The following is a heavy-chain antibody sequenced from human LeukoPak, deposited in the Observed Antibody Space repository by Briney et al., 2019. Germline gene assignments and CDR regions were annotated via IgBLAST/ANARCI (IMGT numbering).Heavy chain of an antibody. CDR3: AKAPSSMGVAAAGTDYMDV. V-gene: IGHV3-74*01. D-gene: IGHD6-13*01. J-gene: IGHJ6*03. CDR2: IYSDGSTT. CDR1: GFTFSSYW. Sequence: PGGSLRLSCAASGFTFSSYWMHWVRQAPGKGLVWVSRIYSDGSTTTYADSVKGRFTISRDSAKNTLYLQMNSLRAEDTAVYYCAKAPSSMGVAAAGTDYMDVWGKGTTVTVSS.